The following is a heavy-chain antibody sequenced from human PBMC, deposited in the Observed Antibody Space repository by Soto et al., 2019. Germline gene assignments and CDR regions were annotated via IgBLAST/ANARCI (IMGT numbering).Heavy chain of an antibody. J-gene: IGHJ5*02. D-gene: IGHD6-19*01. V-gene: IGHV4-31*03. Sequence: QIELQESGPGLVKPSQTLSLTCFVSGYFIGAGGYYWSWIRHHPGKGLEWIESFSSSGSIIYNPSLRSRVSITGDMSTNQFSMSRTSVTAADTARYYCARMYSSGSGWFHPWGQGTLVTVSS. CDR2: FSSSGSI. CDR1: GYFIGAGGYY. CDR3: ARMYSSGSGWFHP.